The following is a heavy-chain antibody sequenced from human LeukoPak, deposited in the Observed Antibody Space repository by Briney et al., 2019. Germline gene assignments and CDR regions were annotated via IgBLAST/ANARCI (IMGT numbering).Heavy chain of an antibody. V-gene: IGHV3-30-3*01. CDR1: GFTFSSYA. Sequence: GGSLRLSCAASGFTFSSYALHWVRQAPGKGLEWVAVISYDGSNKYYADSVKGRFTISRDNSKNTLYLQMNTLRAEDTAMYYCARDRIVVVPAATGKWGQGTLVTVSS. D-gene: IGHD2-2*01. J-gene: IGHJ4*02. CDR2: ISYDGSNK. CDR3: ARDRIVVVPAATGK.